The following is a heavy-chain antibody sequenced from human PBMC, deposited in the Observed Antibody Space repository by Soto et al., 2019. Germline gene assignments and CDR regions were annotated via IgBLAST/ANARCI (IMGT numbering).Heavy chain of an antibody. D-gene: IGHD3-10*01. V-gene: IGHV4-4*02. CDR2: VFHSGIT. J-gene: IGHJ4*02. CDR3: TKDEAGSPFRY. Sequence: SSETLSLTCAVSGGSMKTTNWWSWVRQPPAKGLEWIGEVFHSGITRYNPSLKSRATVSVDTSKNQFFLNLASVTAADTAVYYCTKDEAGSPFRYWGQGALVTVSS. CDR1: GGSMKTTNW.